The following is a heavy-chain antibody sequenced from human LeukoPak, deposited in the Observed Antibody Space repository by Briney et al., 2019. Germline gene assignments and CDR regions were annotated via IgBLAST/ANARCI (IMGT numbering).Heavy chain of an antibody. CDR3: ARLGSYHDF. Sequence: LYPTNTSAGAANSNCVWRWSRQTPEKGLEWMGHVHASGASRYYPSLESRLTLSIDTSRNQLSLKLTSVTAADTAVYFCARLGSYHDFWGQGAQVTVSS. D-gene: IGHD1-26*01. CDR1: GAANSNCV. V-gene: IGHV4-4*09. J-gene: IGHJ4*02. CDR2: VHASGAS.